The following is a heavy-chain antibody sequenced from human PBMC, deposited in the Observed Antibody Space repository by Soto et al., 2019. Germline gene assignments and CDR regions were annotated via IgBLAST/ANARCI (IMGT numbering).Heavy chain of an antibody. CDR3: ASLRCISTSCSDY. Sequence: PSETLSLTCAVSGGSISSSNWWSWVRQPPGKGLEWIGEIYHSGSTNYNPSLKSRVTISVDKSKNQFSLKLSSVTAADTAVYYCASLRCISTSCSDYWGQGTLVTVSS. V-gene: IGHV4-4*02. CDR2: IYHSGST. J-gene: IGHJ4*02. D-gene: IGHD2-2*01. CDR1: GGSISSSNW.